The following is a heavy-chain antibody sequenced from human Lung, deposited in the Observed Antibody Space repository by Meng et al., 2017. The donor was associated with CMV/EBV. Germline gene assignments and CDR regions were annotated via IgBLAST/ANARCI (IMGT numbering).Heavy chain of an antibody. Sequence: SXTLSLXCAISGDSVSSNSAAWNWIRQSPSRGLEWLGRTYYRSRWYNDYAPSVKSRITINPDTSKNQFSLQLHSVTPEDTAVYYCVRDDGMGLDAFDCCGQGXLVT. J-gene: IGHJ3*01. D-gene: IGHD3-16*01. CDR3: VRDDGMGLDAFDC. CDR1: GDSVSSNSAA. V-gene: IGHV6-1*01. CDR2: TYYRSRWYN.